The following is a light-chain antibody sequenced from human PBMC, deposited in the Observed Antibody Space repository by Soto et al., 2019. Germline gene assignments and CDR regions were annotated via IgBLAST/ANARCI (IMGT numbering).Light chain of an antibody. Sequence: EIVLTQSPATLSVSPGERVTLSCRASQSIGNTLAWHQQKPGQAPRLLIYGANTRATGIPARFSGSGSGTEFTLTISSLQSEEFAVYYCQQYNQWPRTFGQGTKVDIK. J-gene: IGKJ1*01. V-gene: IGKV3-15*01. CDR1: QSIGNT. CDR3: QQYNQWPRT. CDR2: GAN.